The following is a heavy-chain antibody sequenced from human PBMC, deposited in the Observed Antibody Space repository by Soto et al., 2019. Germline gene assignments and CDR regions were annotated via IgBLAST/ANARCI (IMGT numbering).Heavy chain of an antibody. V-gene: IGHV4-39*01. D-gene: IGHD2-15*01. CDR2: MFYSGLT. CDR1: GYSVSSSDYY. Sequence: SETLSLTCSVSGYSVSSSDYYWAWICQPPGKGLEWIGSMFYSGLTYYNPSLKSRVTLSVDTSKNQFSVRLNSVTAADTAVYYCAPLSVSLSGPYGIHVWGQGTTVTVSS. J-gene: IGHJ6*02. CDR3: APLSVSLSGPYGIHV.